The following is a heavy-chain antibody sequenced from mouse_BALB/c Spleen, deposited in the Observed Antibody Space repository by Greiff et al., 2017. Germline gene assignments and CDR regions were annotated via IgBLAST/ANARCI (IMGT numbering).Heavy chain of an antibody. J-gene: IGHJ4*01. Sequence: EVQGVESGPELVKPGASVKVSCKASGYAFTSYNMYWVKQSHGKSLEWIGYIDPYNGGTSYNQKFKGKATLTVDKSSSTAYMHHNSLTSEDSAVYYCAREGYYDYDGGMDYWGQGTSVTVSS. CDR3: AREGYYDYDGGMDY. V-gene: IGHV1S135*01. CDR2: IDPYNGGT. CDR1: GYAFTSYN. D-gene: IGHD2-4*01.